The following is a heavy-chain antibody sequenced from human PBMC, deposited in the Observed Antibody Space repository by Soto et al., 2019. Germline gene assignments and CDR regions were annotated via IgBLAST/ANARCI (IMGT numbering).Heavy chain of an antibody. Sequence: ASVKVSCKASGYTFTSYGISWVRQAPGQGLEWMGWISAYNGNTNYAQKLQGRVTMTTDTSTSTAYMELRSLRSDDTAVYYCARVPRYYYDSSGYVDDYWGQGTLVTVSS. CDR2: ISAYNGNT. CDR3: ARVPRYYYDSSGYVDDY. D-gene: IGHD3-22*01. CDR1: GYTFTSYG. J-gene: IGHJ4*02. V-gene: IGHV1-18*01.